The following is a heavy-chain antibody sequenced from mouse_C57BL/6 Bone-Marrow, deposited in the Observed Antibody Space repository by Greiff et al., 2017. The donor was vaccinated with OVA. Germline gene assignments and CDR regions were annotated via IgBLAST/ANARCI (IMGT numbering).Heavy chain of an antibody. J-gene: IGHJ3*01. V-gene: IGHV7-3*01. CDR3: ARSGYKAWFAY. Sequence: EVKVEESGGGLVQPGGSLSLSCAASGFTFTDYYMSWVRQPPGKALEWLGFIRNKANGYTTEYSASVKGRFTISRDNSQSILYLQMNALRAEDSATYYCARSGYKAWFAYWGQGTLVTVSA. D-gene: IGHD1-3*01. CDR2: IRNKANGYTT. CDR1: GFTFTDYY.